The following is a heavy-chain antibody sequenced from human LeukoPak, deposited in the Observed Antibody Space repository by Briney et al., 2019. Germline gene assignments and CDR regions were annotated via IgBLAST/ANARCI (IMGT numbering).Heavy chain of an antibody. CDR3: SKGANIGGDYGVFDY. CDR2: TNGGGDYT. CDR1: GFSFSSYG. Sequence: GGSLRLSCAASGFSFSSYGMHWVRQAPGKGLEWVSSTNGGGDYTYYADSVRGRLSISRDNSDNTLYLQMSSLRADDTAVYYCSKGANIGGDYGVFDYWGQGTLVTVSS. V-gene: IGHV3-23*01. J-gene: IGHJ4*02. D-gene: IGHD4-17*01.